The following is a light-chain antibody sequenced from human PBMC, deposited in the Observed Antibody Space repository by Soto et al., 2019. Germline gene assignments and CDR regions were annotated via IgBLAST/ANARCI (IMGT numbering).Light chain of an antibody. V-gene: IGKV1-39*01. CDR1: QSISSY. CDR2: AAS. J-gene: IGKJ3*01. CDR3: QQSYSTLT. Sequence: DIQMTQSPSSLSASVGDRVTITCRASQSISSYLNWYQQKPGKAPKLLIYAASSLQSGVPSRFSGSGSGTAFTITISSLQPEDFATYYCQQSYSTLTFGPGTKVDIK.